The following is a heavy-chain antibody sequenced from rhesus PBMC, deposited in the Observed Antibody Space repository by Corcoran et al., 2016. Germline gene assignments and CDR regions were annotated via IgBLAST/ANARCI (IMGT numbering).Heavy chain of an antibody. D-gene: IGHD6-31*01. CDR1: GGSISGGSG. J-gene: IGHJ4*01. V-gene: IGHV4S7*01. CDR3: ARILIAAAHRFDS. Sequence: QVQLQESGPGLLKPSETLSLTCAVSGGSISGGSGWGWPRLPPGLGREWIGSIYSSSGKTYYSPSLKSRVTISTDTSKNQFSLKLSSVTAADTAVYYCARILIAAAHRFDSWGQGDLVTVSS. CDR2: IYSSSGKT.